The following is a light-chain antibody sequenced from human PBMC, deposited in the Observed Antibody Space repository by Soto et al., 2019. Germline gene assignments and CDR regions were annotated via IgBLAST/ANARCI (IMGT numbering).Light chain of an antibody. J-gene: IGKJ4*01. CDR2: SAS. CDR1: QTINKNY. Sequence: EIVLTQSPGTLSLSPGERATLSCRASQTINKNYFAWYQQKPGQAPRPLMYSASSRATGIPGRFSGSGSGTDFTLTISRLEPEDFAVYYCQYYGRSPLTFGGGTKVDIK. V-gene: IGKV3-20*01. CDR3: QYYGRSPLT.